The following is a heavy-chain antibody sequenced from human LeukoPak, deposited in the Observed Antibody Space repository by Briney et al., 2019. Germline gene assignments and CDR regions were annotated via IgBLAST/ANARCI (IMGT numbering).Heavy chain of an antibody. V-gene: IGHV3-23*01. CDR1: GFTFSHHG. Sequence: GGTLRLSCAASGFTFSHHGMNWVRQAPGKGLEWVSGVGPSGARTYYADSVKGRFTVSRDNSKNMVFLQMNSLRAEDTAVYYCARDHGLLWFGESGDAFDIWGQGTMVTVSS. CDR2: VGPSGART. D-gene: IGHD3-10*01. CDR3: ARDHGLLWFGESGDAFDI. J-gene: IGHJ3*02.